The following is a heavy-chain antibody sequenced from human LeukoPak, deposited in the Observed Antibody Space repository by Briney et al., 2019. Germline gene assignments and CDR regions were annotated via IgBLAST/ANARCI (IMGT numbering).Heavy chain of an antibody. CDR1: GYTFTGYY. Sequence: ASVKVSCKSSGYTFTGYYMHWVLQAPGQGLEWMGWINPNSGDTNSAQKFQGRVTMTRDTSISTAYMELNRLISDDTAVYYCATINRRGGRGGFDYWGQGTLVTVSS. CDR3: ATINRRGGRGGFDY. CDR2: INPNSGDT. D-gene: IGHD5-24*01. J-gene: IGHJ4*02. V-gene: IGHV1-2*02.